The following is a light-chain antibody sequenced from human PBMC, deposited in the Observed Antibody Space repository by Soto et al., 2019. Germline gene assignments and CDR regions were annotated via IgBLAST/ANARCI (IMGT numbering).Light chain of an antibody. CDR2: DVS. Sequence: QSALTQPRSVSGSPGQSVTISCTGPTIDVDSSNYVSWYQQHPGKAPKLMIYDVSERPSGVPDRFSGSKSGSTASLTISGLQADDEGYYYCSSYTSRSTLYVFGTGTKVTVL. CDR1: TIDVDSSNY. V-gene: IGLV2-11*01. J-gene: IGLJ1*01. CDR3: SSYTSRSTLYV.